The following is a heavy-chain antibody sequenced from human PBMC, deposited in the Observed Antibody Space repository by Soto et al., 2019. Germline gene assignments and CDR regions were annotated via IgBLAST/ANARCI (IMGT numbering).Heavy chain of an antibody. Sequence: SQTLSLTCAISGDSVTSNSAAWNWIRQSPSRGLEWLGRTYYRSKWYNDYAVSVKSRITINPDTSKNQFSLQLNSVTPEDTAVYYCARDLGGTLSPDFGFDYWGQGTLVTVSS. J-gene: IGHJ4*02. CDR1: GDSVTSNSAA. CDR2: TYYRSKWYN. D-gene: IGHD3-16*01. V-gene: IGHV6-1*01. CDR3: ARDLGGTLSPDFGFDY.